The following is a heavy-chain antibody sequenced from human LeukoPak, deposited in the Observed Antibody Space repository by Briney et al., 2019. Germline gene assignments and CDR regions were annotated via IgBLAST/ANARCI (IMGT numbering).Heavy chain of an antibody. J-gene: IGHJ4*02. Sequence: PGGSLRLSCAASGFTFRNYGVHWVRQAPGKGLEWVAFMRIDGSNYYADSVEGRFTISRDNSKNTLYLQMNSLRPEDTAVYYCAKDGNWGFDYWGQGTLVSVS. CDR1: GFTFRNYG. D-gene: IGHD7-27*01. CDR3: AKDGNWGFDY. V-gene: IGHV3-30*02. CDR2: MRIDGSN.